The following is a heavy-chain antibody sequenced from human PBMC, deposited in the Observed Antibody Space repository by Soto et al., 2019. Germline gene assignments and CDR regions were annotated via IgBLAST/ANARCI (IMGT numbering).Heavy chain of an antibody. CDR1: GFTLSDHY. CDR2: SRDKAHGYTT. V-gene: IGHV3-72*01. J-gene: IGHJ4*02. Sequence: EVQLVESGGGLVQPGGSLRLSCAVSGFTLSDHYIDWVRQAPGKGLEWVGRSRDKAHGYTTQYAASLKGRFTSSRDDSKNSMYLQMNSLKTEDTAVYYCVRATYFADSSVDSRCFDYWGQGTLVSVSS. D-gene: IGHD3-22*01. CDR3: VRATYFADSSVDSRCFDY.